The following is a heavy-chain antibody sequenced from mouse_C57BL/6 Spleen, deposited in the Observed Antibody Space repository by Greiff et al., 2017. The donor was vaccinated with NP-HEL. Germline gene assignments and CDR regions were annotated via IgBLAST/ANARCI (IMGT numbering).Heavy chain of an antibody. Sequence: QVQLKESGPELVKPGASVKISCKASGYAFSSSWMNWVKQRPGKGLEWIGRIYPGDGDTNYNGKFKGKATLTADKSSSTAYMQLSSLTSEDSAVYFCARAGVLYDGYYGGFAYWGQGTLVTVSA. CDR2: IYPGDGDT. V-gene: IGHV1-82*01. D-gene: IGHD2-3*01. CDR3: ARAGVLYDGYYGGFAY. J-gene: IGHJ3*01. CDR1: GYAFSSSW.